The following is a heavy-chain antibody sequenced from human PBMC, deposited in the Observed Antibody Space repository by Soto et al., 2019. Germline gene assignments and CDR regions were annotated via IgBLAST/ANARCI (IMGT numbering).Heavy chain of an antibody. CDR1: GASISGSYYY. J-gene: IGHJ4*02. CDR3: ATSQKGYNWNYFDH. D-gene: IGHD1-20*01. Sequence: SETLSLTCAVSGASISGSYYYWAWLRQSPGKGPEWIGSVFYTGFTSYNPSLESRVSVSVDTSKSQFSLKLSAVTAADTAVYYCATSQKGYNWNYFDHWGQGAMVTVSS. CDR2: VFYTGFT. V-gene: IGHV4-39*01.